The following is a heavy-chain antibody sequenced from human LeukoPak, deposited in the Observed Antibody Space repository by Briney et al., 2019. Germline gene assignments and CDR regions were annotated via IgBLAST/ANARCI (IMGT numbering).Heavy chain of an antibody. CDR1: GFNVSNYY. Sequence: GGSLRLSCARSGFNVSNYYMSWVRQAPGEGLEWVSLIRDSGEPFYADSVRGRFTVSRDNSKNTMYLQMNRLRVEDTAVYFCARDRAVTQDWVEFDPWGQGTLVTVSS. CDR3: ARDRAVTQDWVEFDP. V-gene: IGHV3-66*03. CDR2: IRDSGEP. J-gene: IGHJ5*02. D-gene: IGHD4-17*01.